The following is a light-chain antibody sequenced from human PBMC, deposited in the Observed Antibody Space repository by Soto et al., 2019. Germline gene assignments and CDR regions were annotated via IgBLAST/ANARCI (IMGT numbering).Light chain of an antibody. CDR2: DVS. CDR3: CSYAGYYTWV. CDR1: SSDVGGYNF. V-gene: IGLV2-11*01. J-gene: IGLJ3*02. Sequence: QSALTQPRSVSGSPGQSVTISCTGTSSDVGGYNFVSWYQQHPGKAPKLMIYDVSKRPSGVPDRFSGSKSGNTASLTISGLQAEDEADYYCCSYAGYYTWVFGGGTQLPVL.